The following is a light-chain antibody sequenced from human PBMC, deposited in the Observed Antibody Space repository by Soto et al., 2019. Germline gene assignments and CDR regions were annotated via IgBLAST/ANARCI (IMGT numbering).Light chain of an antibody. Sequence: QSVLTQPPSASGTPGQRVTISCSGSTSNLGSNTVNWYQHLTGTAPKLLIYSDNQRPSGVPDRFSGSKSGTSASLAISGLQSEDEADYYCAVWDDSLNGQVFGTGTKLTVL. CDR3: AVWDDSLNGQV. J-gene: IGLJ1*01. V-gene: IGLV1-44*01. CDR1: TSNLGSNT. CDR2: SDN.